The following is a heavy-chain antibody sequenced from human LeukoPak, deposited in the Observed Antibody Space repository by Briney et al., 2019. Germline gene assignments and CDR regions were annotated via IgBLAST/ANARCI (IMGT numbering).Heavy chain of an antibody. J-gene: IGHJ4*02. CDR2: TCSTRTYI. V-gene: IGHV3-21*01. Sequence: GGSLRLSCAASGFTFSSYTMNWVRQAPGKGPEWVSSTCSTRTYICYADSVKGRFTISRDNAKNSAYLQMDSLRAEDTAVYYCARGFGGYCSSTSCLVTIDYWGQGIPVTVSS. D-gene: IGHD2-2*01. CDR3: ARGFGGYCSSTSCLVTIDY. CDR1: GFTFSSYT.